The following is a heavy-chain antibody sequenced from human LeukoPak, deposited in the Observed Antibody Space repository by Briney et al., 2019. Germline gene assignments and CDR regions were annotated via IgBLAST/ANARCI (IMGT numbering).Heavy chain of an antibody. J-gene: IGHJ4*02. V-gene: IGHV3-74*01. CDR2: SKSDGSST. D-gene: IGHD6-13*01. CDR3: ARGLAAADDY. CDR1: GFTFSGDW. Sequence: GGSLRLSCAVSGFTFSGDWMHWVRQAPGKGLVWVSRSKSDGSSTSYADSVKGRFTISRDNAKNSLYLQMNSLRAEDTAVYYCARGLAAADDYWGQGTLVTVSS.